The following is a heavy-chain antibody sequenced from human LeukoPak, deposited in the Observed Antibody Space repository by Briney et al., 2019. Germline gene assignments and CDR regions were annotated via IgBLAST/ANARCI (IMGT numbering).Heavy chain of an antibody. CDR3: ARLSPHDYVRYNYYYYMDV. J-gene: IGHJ6*03. Sequence: GGSLRLSCAASGFTFSSYAMSWVRQAPGKGLEWVSVISGSGVGTYYADSVKGRFTISRDNSKNTLYLQMNSLRAEDTAVYYCARLSPHDYVRYNYYYYMDVWGKGTTVTISS. D-gene: IGHD4-17*01. V-gene: IGHV3-23*01. CDR1: GFTFSSYA. CDR2: ISGSGVGT.